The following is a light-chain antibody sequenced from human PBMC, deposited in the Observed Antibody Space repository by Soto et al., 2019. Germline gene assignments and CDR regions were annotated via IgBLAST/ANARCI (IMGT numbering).Light chain of an antibody. V-gene: IGKV3-15*01. CDR1: QSVSTN. CDR3: QQYKIWPLT. CDR2: GAS. Sequence: MPQSPATLSVSPGERATLSCRASQSVSTNLAWYQQKPGQAPRLLIYGASTRATRIPARFSGSGSGTEFTLTISSLQSEDFAVYYCQQYKIWPLTFGGGTKVEIK. J-gene: IGKJ4*01.